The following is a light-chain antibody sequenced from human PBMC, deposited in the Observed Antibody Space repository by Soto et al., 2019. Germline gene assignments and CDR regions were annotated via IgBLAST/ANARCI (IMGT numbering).Light chain of an antibody. CDR1: SSDVGGYKY. J-gene: IGLJ1*01. CDR3: SSYTSSSTLLYV. Sequence: QSALTQPASVSGSPGQSITISCTGTSSDVGGYKYVSWYQQHPGKAPKLMIYEVNNRPSGVSNRFSGSKSGNTASLTISGLQAEDEADYYCSSYTSSSTLLYVFGTGTKATVL. V-gene: IGLV2-14*01. CDR2: EVN.